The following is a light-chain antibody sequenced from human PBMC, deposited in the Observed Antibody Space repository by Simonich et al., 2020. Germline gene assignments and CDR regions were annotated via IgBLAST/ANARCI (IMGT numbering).Light chain of an antibody. CDR3: SSYTSSSTWV. V-gene: IGLV2-14*01. CDR1: SSDVGGYNY. Sequence: QSPLTQPAPVSGPPGQSIPISCTGTSSDVGGYNYVSWYQQHPGKAPKPMIYDVSKRPSGVSNRFSGSKSGNTASLTISGLQAEDEADYYCSSYTSSSTWVFGGGTKLTVL. CDR2: DVS. J-gene: IGLJ3*02.